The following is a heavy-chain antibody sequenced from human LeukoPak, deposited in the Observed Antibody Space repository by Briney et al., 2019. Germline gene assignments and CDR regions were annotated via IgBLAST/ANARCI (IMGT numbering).Heavy chain of an antibody. D-gene: IGHD5-18*01. Sequence: GASVKVSCKASGYTFTGYYMHWVRQAPGQGLEWMGWINPNSGGTNYAQKFQGRVTMTRDTSISTAYMELSRLRSDDTAVYYCARGPLRVDTAMVSGLGDYWGQGTLVTDSS. CDR1: GYTFTGYY. CDR3: ARGPLRVDTAMVSGLGDY. J-gene: IGHJ4*02. V-gene: IGHV1-2*02. CDR2: INPNSGGT.